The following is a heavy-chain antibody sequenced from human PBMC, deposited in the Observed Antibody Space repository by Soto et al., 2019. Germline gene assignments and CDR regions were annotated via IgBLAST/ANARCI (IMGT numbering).Heavy chain of an antibody. Sequence: SATLSLTCTVSGGSISSYYWSWIRQPPGKGLEWIGYIYYSGSTNYNPSLKSRVTISVDTSKNQFSLKLSSVTAADTAVYYCARFGVGKKYYYFDYWGQGTLVTVSS. J-gene: IGHJ4*02. D-gene: IGHD2-8*01. CDR1: GGSISSYY. CDR2: IYYSGST. V-gene: IGHV4-59*01. CDR3: ARFGVGKKYYYFDY.